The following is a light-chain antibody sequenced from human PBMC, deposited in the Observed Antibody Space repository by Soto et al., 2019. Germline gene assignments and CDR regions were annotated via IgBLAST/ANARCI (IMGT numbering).Light chain of an antibody. Sequence: EIVLTQSPGTLSLSPGERATLSCRAGQTLSSTFLAWYQQKPAQAPRLLIYGASSRATGIPDRFSGSGSGTEFTLTISRLEPEDFAVYYCQQYGSSSWTFGQGTKVDIK. CDR3: QQYGSSSWT. J-gene: IGKJ1*01. CDR1: QTLSSTF. V-gene: IGKV3-20*01. CDR2: GAS.